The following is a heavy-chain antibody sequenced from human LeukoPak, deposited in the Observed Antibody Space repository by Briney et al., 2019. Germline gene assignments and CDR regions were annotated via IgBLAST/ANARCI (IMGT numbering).Heavy chain of an antibody. CDR1: GGSISSGSYY. CDR3: ARDGSSSDQDAFDI. V-gene: IGHV4-61*02. D-gene: IGHD6-6*01. CDR2: IYTSGST. Sequence: SETLSLTCTVSGGSISSGSYYWSWIRQPAGKGLEWIGRIYTSGSTNYNPSLKSRVTISVDTSKNQFSLKLSSVTAADTAVYYCARDGSSSDQDAFDIWGQGTMVTVSS. J-gene: IGHJ3*02.